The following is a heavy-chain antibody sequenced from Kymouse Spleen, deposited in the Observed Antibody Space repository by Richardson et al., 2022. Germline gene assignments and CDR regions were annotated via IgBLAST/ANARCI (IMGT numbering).Heavy chain of an antibody. Sequence: EVQLVESGGGLVKPGGSLRLSCAASGFTFSNAWMSWVRQAPGKGLEWVGRIKSKTDGGTTDYAAPVKGRFTISRDDSKNTLYLQMNSLKTEDTAVYYCTTVAGERGYNWFDPWGQGTLVTVSS. D-gene: IGHD6-19*01,IGHD7-27*02. J-gene: IGHJ5*02. CDR2: IKSKTDGGTT. CDR1: GFTFSNAW. CDR3: TTVAGERGYNWFDP. V-gene: IGHV3-15*01.